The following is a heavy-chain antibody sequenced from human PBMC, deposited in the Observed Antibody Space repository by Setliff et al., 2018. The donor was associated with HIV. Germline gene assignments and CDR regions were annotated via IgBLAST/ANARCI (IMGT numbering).Heavy chain of an antibody. J-gene: IGHJ4*02. V-gene: IGHV3-7*03. CDR2: IRRDGNEK. Sequence: SLRLSCVGSGFTFSTYSMSWVRQAPGKGLEWVANIRRDGNEKYYVDSVKGRFTISRDNAKNSLYLQMNSLRAEDTAVYYCARDISLGILYTTPDYWGQGTLVTVSS. CDR1: GFTFSTYS. D-gene: IGHD2-15*01. CDR3: ARDISLGILYTTPDY.